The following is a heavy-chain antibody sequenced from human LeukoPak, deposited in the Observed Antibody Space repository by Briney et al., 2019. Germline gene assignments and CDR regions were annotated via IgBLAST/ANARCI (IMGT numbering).Heavy chain of an antibody. CDR2: FDPEDGET. CDR3: ATDAYSSGWYSRKFDY. CDR1: GYTLTELS. Sequence: EASAKVSCKVSGYTLTELSMHWVRQAPGKGLEWMGGFDPEDGETIYAQKFQGRVTMTEDTSTDTAYMELSSLEDTAVYYCATDAYSSGWYSRKFDYWGQGTLVTVSS. J-gene: IGHJ4*02. V-gene: IGHV1-24*01. D-gene: IGHD6-19*01.